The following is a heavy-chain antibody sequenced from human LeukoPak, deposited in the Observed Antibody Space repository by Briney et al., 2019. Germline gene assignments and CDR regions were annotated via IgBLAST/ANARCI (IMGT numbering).Heavy chain of an antibody. CDR2: IYSDNT. Sequence: GGSLRLSCTVSGFTVSSNSMSWVRQAPGKGLEWVSFIYSDNTHYSDSVKGRFTISRDNAKNSLYLQMNSLRAEDTAVYYCARDHHRRLYDSQARDTFDIWGQGTMVTVSS. V-gene: IGHV3-53*01. CDR3: ARDHHRRLYDSQARDTFDI. J-gene: IGHJ3*02. D-gene: IGHD3-22*01. CDR1: GFTVSSNS.